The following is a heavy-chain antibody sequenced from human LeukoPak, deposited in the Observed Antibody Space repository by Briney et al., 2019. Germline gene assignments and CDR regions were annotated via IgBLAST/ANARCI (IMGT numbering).Heavy chain of an antibody. CDR3: AKGGFMTTVTKFDY. D-gene: IGHD4-17*01. V-gene: IGHV3-23*01. Sequence: GGSLRLSCAASGFTFSSYAMSWVRQAPGKGLEWVSAISGSGGSTYYADSVKGRFTISRDNSKNTLYLQMSSLRAEDTAVYYCAKGGFMTTVTKFDYWGQGTLVTVSS. J-gene: IGHJ4*02. CDR1: GFTFSSYA. CDR2: ISGSGGST.